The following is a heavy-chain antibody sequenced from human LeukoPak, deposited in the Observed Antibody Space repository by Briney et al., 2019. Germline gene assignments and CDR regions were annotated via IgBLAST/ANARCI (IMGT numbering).Heavy chain of an antibody. V-gene: IGHV3-23*01. Sequence: PGGSLRLSCAASGFTFSSYAMSWVRQAPGKGLEWVSAISGSGGSTYYADSVKGRFTISRDNSKNTLYLQMNSLRAEDTAVYYCAKSPEYNDILTGYPDYWGQGTLVTVSS. J-gene: IGHJ4*02. D-gene: IGHD3-9*01. CDR2: ISGSGGST. CDR1: GFTFSSYA. CDR3: AKSPEYNDILTGYPDY.